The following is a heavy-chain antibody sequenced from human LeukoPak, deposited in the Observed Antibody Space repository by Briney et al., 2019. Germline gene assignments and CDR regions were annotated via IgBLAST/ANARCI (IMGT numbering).Heavy chain of an antibody. CDR3: AKDSNTGGYSFDS. Sequence: GGSLRLSCAASGFTFHHYSMHWVRQPPGKGLEWVSLISWDGGITYYADSVRGRFTIPRDNSKHSLSLEMNSLRTEDTALYYCAKDSNTGGYSFDSWGQGTLVTVSS. D-gene: IGHD5-12*01. CDR2: ISWDGGIT. J-gene: IGHJ4*02. CDR1: GFTFHHYS. V-gene: IGHV3-43*01.